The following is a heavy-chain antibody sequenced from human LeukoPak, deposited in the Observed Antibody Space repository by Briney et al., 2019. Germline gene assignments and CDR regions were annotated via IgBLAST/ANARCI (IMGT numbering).Heavy chain of an antibody. J-gene: IGHJ4*02. V-gene: IGHV3-53*01. Sequence: GGSLRLSCAASEFTVSNNYMSWVRQAPGKGLEWVSVFYSGGNTYYADSVKGRFTISRDNAKKSLYLQMNSLSAGDTAVYYCAKIAGTYSPDYWGQGTLVTVSS. CDR2: FYSGGNT. CDR1: EFTVSNNY. D-gene: IGHD1-26*01. CDR3: AKIAGTYSPDY.